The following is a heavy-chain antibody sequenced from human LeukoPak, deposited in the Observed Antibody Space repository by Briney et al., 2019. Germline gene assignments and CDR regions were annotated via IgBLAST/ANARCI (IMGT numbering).Heavy chain of an antibody. CDR3: AREGPGCSSTSCYDIDY. J-gene: IGHJ4*02. CDR2: INHSGST. CDR1: GGSFSGHY. V-gene: IGHV4-34*01. D-gene: IGHD2-2*01. Sequence: SETLSLTCAVYGGSFSGHYWSWIRQPPGKGLEWIGEINHSGSTNYNPSLKSRVTISVDTSKNQFSLKLSSVTATDTAVYYCAREGPGCSSTSCYDIDYWGQGTLVTVSS.